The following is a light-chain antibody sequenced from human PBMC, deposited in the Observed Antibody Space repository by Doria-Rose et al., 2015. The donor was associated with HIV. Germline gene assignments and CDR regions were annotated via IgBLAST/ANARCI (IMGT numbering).Light chain of an antibody. Sequence: TQSPGTLSLSPGERATLSCRASQRVKSSYLAWYQQKPGQAPRLLIYDASTSATGIPDWFSGSGSGTDFTLTISRLEPEDVAVYYCQQYGTSRGTFGQGTRLEIK. CDR1: QRVKSSY. CDR3: QQYGTSRGT. CDR2: DAS. V-gene: IGKV3-20*01. J-gene: IGKJ5*01.